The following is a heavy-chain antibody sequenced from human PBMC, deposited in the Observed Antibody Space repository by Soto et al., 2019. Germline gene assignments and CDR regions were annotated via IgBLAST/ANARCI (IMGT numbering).Heavy chain of an antibody. CDR2: IIAIFGTA. J-gene: IGHJ4*02. CDR1: GDTFSSYA. D-gene: IGHD3-10*01. Sequence: SVKVSCKASGDTFSSYAISWVRQAPGQGLEWMGGIIAIFGTANYAQKFQGRVTITADKSTSTAYMELSSLRSEDTAVYYCARDLRDGSGSYYLRWGQGTLVTVSS. V-gene: IGHV1-69*06. CDR3: ARDLRDGSGSYYLR.